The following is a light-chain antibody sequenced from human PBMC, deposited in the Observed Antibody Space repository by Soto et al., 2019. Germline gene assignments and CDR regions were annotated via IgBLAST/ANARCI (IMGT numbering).Light chain of an antibody. CDR1: QSINKW. CDR3: QQYNDYSAGT. J-gene: IGKJ1*01. Sequence: DIQMTKSPSTLYASVGDSVTITCRASQSINKWLAWYQQKPGKAHTLLIYEASILQNGVPSRFSGTESGTEVPLTRSILRPDDVATYDCQQYNDYSAGTFGQGNKVEIK. CDR2: EAS. V-gene: IGKV1-5*03.